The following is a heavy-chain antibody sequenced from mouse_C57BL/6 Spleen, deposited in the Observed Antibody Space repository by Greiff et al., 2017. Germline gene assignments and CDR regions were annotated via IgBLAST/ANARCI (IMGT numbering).Heavy chain of an antibody. Sequence: QVQLKESGAELVKPGASVKISCKASGYAFSSYWMNWVKQRPGKGLEWIGQIYPGDGDTNYNGKFKGKATLTADKSSSTAYMQLSSLTSEDSAVYFCARKGLRAYWGQGTLVTVSA. V-gene: IGHV1-80*01. J-gene: IGHJ3*01. CDR3: ARKGLRAY. D-gene: IGHD1-1*01. CDR2: IYPGDGDT. CDR1: GYAFSSYW.